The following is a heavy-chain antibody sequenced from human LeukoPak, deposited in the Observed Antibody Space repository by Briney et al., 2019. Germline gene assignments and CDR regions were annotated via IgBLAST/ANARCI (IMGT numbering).Heavy chain of an antibody. Sequence: ASAKVSCKASGYTFTGYYMHWVRQAPGQGLEWMGWINPKSGGTNYAQKFQGRVTMTRDTSISTAYMELSGLRSDDTAVYYCARHYSSGWYSDWGQGTLVTVSS. CDR1: GYTFTGYY. CDR3: ARHYSSGWYSD. CDR2: INPKSGGT. J-gene: IGHJ4*02. V-gene: IGHV1-2*02. D-gene: IGHD6-19*01.